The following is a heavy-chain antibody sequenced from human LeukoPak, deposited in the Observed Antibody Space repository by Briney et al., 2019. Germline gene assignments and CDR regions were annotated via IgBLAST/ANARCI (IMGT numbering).Heavy chain of an antibody. J-gene: IGHJ1*01. Sequence: ASVKVSCKASGGTFSSYAISWVRQAPGQGLEWKGRIIPILGIANYAQKFQGRVTITADKSTSTAYMELSSLRSEDTAVYYCARGAMIVVASEYFQHWGQGTLVTVSS. CDR2: IIPILGIA. D-gene: IGHD3-22*01. CDR1: GGTFSSYA. V-gene: IGHV1-69*04. CDR3: ARGAMIVVASEYFQH.